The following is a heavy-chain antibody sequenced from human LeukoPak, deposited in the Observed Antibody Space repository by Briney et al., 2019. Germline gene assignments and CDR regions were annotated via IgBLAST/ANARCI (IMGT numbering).Heavy chain of an antibody. D-gene: IGHD6-19*01. Sequence: QSGGSLRLSCAASGFTVSSNYMSWVRQAPGKGLEWVSVIYSGGSTYYADSVKGRFTISRDNSKNTLYLQMNSLRAEDTAVYYCARVGVIAVAGTNYYYGMDVWGQGTTVTVSS. CDR2: IYSGGST. CDR3: ARVGVIAVAGTNYYYGMDV. J-gene: IGHJ6*02. V-gene: IGHV3-53*01. CDR1: GFTVSSNY.